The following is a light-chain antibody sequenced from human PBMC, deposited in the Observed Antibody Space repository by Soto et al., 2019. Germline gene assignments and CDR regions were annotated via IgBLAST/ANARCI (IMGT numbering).Light chain of an antibody. V-gene: IGLV1-40*01. CDR2: GNS. J-gene: IGLJ3*02. CDR1: SSNIGAGYD. CDR3: SSYTTINNLWV. Sequence: QSVLTQPPSVSGAPGQRVTISCTGSSSNIGAGYDVHWYQQLPGTAPKLLIYGNSNRPSGVPDRFSGSKSGSTASLTISGLQAEDEADYYCSSYTTINNLWVFGGGTKLTVL.